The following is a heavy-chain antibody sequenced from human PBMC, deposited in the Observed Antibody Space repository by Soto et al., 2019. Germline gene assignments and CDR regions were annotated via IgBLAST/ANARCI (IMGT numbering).Heavy chain of an antibody. D-gene: IGHD2-15*01. J-gene: IGHJ4*02. CDR3: AREIVEARGASYFDY. CDR2: IRQDGSEK. V-gene: IGHV3-7*04. Sequence: GGSLRLSCVGSGFTFSSNWMTWVRQAPGKGLEWVGNIRQDGSEKNYVDSVKGRFTISRDNAKNSLYLQMNSLRAEDTAVYYCAREIVEARGASYFDYWGPGILVTVS. CDR1: GFTFSSNW.